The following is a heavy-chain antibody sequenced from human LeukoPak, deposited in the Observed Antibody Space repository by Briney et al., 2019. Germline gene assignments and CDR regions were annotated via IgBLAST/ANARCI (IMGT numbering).Heavy chain of an antibody. CDR3: AKDEDSVVVPAAIDD. CDR1: GFTFSSYA. D-gene: IGHD2-2*01. Sequence: GSLRLSCAASGFTFSSYAMSWVRQAPGKGLEWVSAVSGRGSSTYYADSVKGRFTISRDNSKNTLYLQMKSLRAENTAVYYCAKDEDSVVVPAAIDDWGQGTLVTVSS. J-gene: IGHJ4*02. V-gene: IGHV3-23*01. CDR2: VSGRGSST.